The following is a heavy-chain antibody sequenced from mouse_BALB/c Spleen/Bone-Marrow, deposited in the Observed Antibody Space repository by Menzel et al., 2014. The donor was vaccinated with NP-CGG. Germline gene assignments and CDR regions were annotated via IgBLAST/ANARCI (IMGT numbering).Heavy chain of an antibody. CDR1: GFDFSRYW. Sequence: EVNVVESGGGLVQPGGSLNLSCAASGFDFSRYWISWARQAPGKGQEWIGEINPGSSTINYTPSLKDKFIISRDNAKNTLYLQMSKVRSEDTALYYCARTAYYAMDYWGQGTSVTVSS. CDR3: ARTAYYAMDY. V-gene: IGHV4-2*02. J-gene: IGHJ4*01. CDR2: INPGSSTI.